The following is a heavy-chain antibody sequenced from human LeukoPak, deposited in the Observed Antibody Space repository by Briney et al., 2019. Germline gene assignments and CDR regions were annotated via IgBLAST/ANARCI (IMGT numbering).Heavy chain of an antibody. Sequence: PGGSLRLSCAASGFTFSNYAMNWVRQAPGKGLEWVSSFGTRSSSIYYAPSVTGRFIVSRDNAKNSLFLQMNSLRAEDTAVYYCARENDQGFDYWGQGTLVTVSS. J-gene: IGHJ4*02. V-gene: IGHV3-21*01. CDR2: FGTRSSSI. D-gene: IGHD3-16*01. CDR3: ARENDQGFDY. CDR1: GFTFSNYA.